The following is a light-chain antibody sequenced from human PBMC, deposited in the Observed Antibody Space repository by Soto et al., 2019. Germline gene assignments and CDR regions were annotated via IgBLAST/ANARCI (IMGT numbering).Light chain of an antibody. Sequence: EVVLTQSPGTLSLSPGERATLSCKASQNLNNKYLAWYQKIPGQAPRLLIYDISTRATGIPDMFSGGGSGTDFTITISRLEPEDFAVYYCQHYGGSPRTFGQGTKVEIK. J-gene: IGKJ1*01. CDR3: QHYGGSPRT. CDR1: QNLNNKY. V-gene: IGKV3-20*01. CDR2: DIS.